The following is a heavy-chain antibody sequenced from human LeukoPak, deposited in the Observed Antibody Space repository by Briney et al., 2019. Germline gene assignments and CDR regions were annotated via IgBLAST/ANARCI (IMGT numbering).Heavy chain of an antibody. CDR3: AKDPLVRGLTYDI. J-gene: IGHJ4*02. CDR1: GFVFRSYA. D-gene: IGHD3-10*01. V-gene: IGHV3-23*01. CDR2: ISDSGGST. Sequence: GGSLRLSCVASGFVFRSYAMSWVRQAPGKGLEWVSAISDSGGSTYYADSVKGRFTISRDNSENTLYLQVNSLRAEDTAVYYCAKDPLVRGLTYDIWGQGTLVTVSS.